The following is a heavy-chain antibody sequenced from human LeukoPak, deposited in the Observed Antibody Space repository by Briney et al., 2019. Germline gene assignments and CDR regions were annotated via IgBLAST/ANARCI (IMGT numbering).Heavy chain of an antibody. J-gene: IGHJ4*02. Sequence: GGSLRLSCAASGFTFSSYAMSWVRQAPGKGLECVSAISGSGGSTYYADSVKGRFTISRDNSKNTLYLQMNSVRAEDTAVYYCAKDPAGGSRYFVWFPLDYWGQGTLVTVSS. CDR3: AKDPAGGSRYFVWFPLDY. V-gene: IGHV3-23*01. CDR2: ISGSGGST. CDR1: GFTFSSYA. D-gene: IGHD3-9*01.